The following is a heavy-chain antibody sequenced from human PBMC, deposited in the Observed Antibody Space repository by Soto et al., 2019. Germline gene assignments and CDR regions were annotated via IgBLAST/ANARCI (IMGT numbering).Heavy chain of an antibody. J-gene: IGHJ4*02. V-gene: IGHV3-30*03. CDR1: GFTFSSYG. CDR2: ISYDGSNK. CDR3: AILRYDTPN. Sequence: QVQLMESGGGVVQPGRSLRLSCAASGFTFSSYGMHWVRQAPGKGLEWVAVISYDGSNKYYADSVKGRFTISRDNSKNPLYLQMNSLRVEDTAVYCCAILRYDTPNWGQGTLVTVSS. D-gene: IGHD3-22*01.